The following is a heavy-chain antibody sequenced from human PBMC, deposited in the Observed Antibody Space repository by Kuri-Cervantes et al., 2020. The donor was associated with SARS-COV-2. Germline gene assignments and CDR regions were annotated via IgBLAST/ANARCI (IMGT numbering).Heavy chain of an antibody. CDR2: IIPIFGTA. D-gene: IGHD4-17*01. CDR3: ASRDYGDHYFGSY. Sequence: SVKVSCKASGGTFSSYAISWVRQAPGQGLEWMGGIIPIFGTANYAQKFQGRVTITAEESTSTAYMELSSLRSEDTAVYYCASRDYGDHYFGSYWGQGTLVTVSS. V-gene: IGHV1-69*13. J-gene: IGHJ4*02. CDR1: GGTFSSYA.